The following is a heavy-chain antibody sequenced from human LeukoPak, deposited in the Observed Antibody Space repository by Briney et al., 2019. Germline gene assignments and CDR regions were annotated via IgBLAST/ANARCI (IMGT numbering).Heavy chain of an antibody. D-gene: IGHD6-13*01. V-gene: IGHV1-18*01. CDR3: ARDRRSSWYLDQ. CDR2: ISAYNGNR. CDR1: GYTFTTYC. J-gene: IGHJ4*02. Sequence: ASVKVSCKASGYTFTTYCISWVRQAPGQGLEWMGWISAYNGNRNYAQKVDNRRTMTTDASTSTAYMELRSLRSDDKAVYFCARDRRSSWYLDQWGQGTLVTVSS.